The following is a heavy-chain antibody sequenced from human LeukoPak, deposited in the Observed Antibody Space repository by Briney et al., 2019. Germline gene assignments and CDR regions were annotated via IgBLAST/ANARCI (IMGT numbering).Heavy chain of an antibody. Sequence: GGSLRLSCAASGFTFSSYEMNWVRQAPGKGLEWVSYISSSGSTIYYADSVKGRFTISRDNAKNSLYLQMNSLRAEDTAVYYCARDSLPQLLWFGAPSGGWFDPWGQGTLVTVSS. V-gene: IGHV3-48*03. J-gene: IGHJ5*02. D-gene: IGHD3-10*01. CDR1: GFTFSSYE. CDR3: ARDSLPQLLWFGAPSGGWFDP. CDR2: ISSSGSTI.